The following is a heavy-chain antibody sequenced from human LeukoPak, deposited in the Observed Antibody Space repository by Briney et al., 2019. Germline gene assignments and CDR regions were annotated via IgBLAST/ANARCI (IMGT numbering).Heavy chain of an antibody. CDR1: GVSFSGDY. CDR3: ARLAVAGTVIDY. D-gene: IGHD6-19*01. V-gene: IGHV4-34*01. J-gene: IGHJ4*02. Sequence: SQTLSLTCAVYGVSFSGDYWSWIPQPPGQGLEWIGEINHSGSTNYNPSLKSRVNISVDTSKNQFSLRLSSVTAADTAVYYCARLAVAGTVIDYWGQGTLVTVSS. CDR2: INHSGST.